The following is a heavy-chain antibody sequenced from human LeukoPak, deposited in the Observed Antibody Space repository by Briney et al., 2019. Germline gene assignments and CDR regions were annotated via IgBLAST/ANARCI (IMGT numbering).Heavy chain of an antibody. V-gene: IGHV4-59*08. D-gene: IGHD3-16*02. CDR1: GGSISSDY. CDR3: ATSSPCGLRLGELSR. Sequence: SETLSLTCTVSGGSISSDYCSWIRQPPGKGLEWIGYIYYSGSTNYNPSLKSQFPISVDTSKNQFSLKLSSVTAADTAVYYCATSSPCGLRLGELSRWGQGTLVTVSS. J-gene: IGHJ4*02. CDR2: IYYSGST.